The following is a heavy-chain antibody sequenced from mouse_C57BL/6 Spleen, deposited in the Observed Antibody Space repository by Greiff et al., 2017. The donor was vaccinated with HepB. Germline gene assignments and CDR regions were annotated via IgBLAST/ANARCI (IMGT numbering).Heavy chain of an antibody. J-gene: IGHJ1*03. D-gene: IGHD3-1*01. CDR2: ISSGGSYT. CDR1: GFTFSSYG. V-gene: IGHV5-6*02. CDR3: ARPLSSGYFDV. Sequence: DVMLVESGGDLVKPGGSLKLSCAASGFTFSSYGMSWVRQTPDKRLEWVATISSGGSYTYYPDSVKGRFTISRDNAKNTLYLQMSSLTSEDTAMYYCARPLSSGYFDVWGTGTTVTVSS.